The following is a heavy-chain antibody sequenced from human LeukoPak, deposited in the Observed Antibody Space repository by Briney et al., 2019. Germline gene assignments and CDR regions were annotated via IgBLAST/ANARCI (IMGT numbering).Heavy chain of an antibody. CDR2: INNKAKSYTT. CDR3: GRESARGLSYFIDAFDI. V-gene: IGHV3-72*01. D-gene: IGHD3-10*01. CDR1: GFTFSDYF. Sequence: GGSLRLSCPASGFTFSDYFMDWLRQAPGKGMEGVGRINNKAKSYTTEYGACVEGSYTIQREDSEISLYLKIHSQNTEDTAVYYGGRESARGLSYFIDAFDIWGQGTIVTVSS. J-gene: IGHJ3*02.